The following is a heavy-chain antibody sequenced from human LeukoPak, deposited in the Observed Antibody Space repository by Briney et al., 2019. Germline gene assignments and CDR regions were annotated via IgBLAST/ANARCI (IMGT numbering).Heavy chain of an antibody. D-gene: IGHD6-19*01. V-gene: IGHV3-48*04. Sequence: GGSLRLSCAASGFTFSSYSMNWVRQAPGKGLEWVSYISSTSSTIYYADSVKGRFTISRDNAKNSLYLQMNSLRAEDTAVYYCASDSSGWNRNWFDPRGQGTLVTVSS. CDR3: ASDSSGWNRNWFDP. CDR2: ISSTSSTI. J-gene: IGHJ5*02. CDR1: GFTFSSYS.